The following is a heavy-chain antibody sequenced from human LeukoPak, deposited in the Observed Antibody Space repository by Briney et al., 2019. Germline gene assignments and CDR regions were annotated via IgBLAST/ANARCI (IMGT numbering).Heavy chain of an antibody. J-gene: IGHJ4*02. CDR2: ISYDGSNK. CDR1: GFTFSSYG. V-gene: IGHV3-30*18. D-gene: IGHD2-2*01. Sequence: PGRSLRLSCAASGFTFSSYGMHWVRQAPGKGLEWVAVISYDGSNKYYADSVKGRFTISRDNSKNTLYLQMNSLRAEDTAVYYCAKDFLLYCSSTSCVPRSGFDYWGQGTLVTVSS. CDR3: AKDFLLYCSSTSCVPRSGFDY.